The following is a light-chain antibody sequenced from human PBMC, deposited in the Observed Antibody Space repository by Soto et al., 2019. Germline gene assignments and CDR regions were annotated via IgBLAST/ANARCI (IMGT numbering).Light chain of an antibody. CDR3: QQRSNWPPG. Sequence: EIVLTQPPATLSLSPGERATLSCRASQSVSSYLAWYQQKPGQAPRLLIYDASNRATGIPARFSGSGSGTDFTLTISSLEPEDFAVYYCQQRSNWPPGFGPGTKVDIK. CDR1: QSVSSY. J-gene: IGKJ3*01. V-gene: IGKV3-11*01. CDR2: DAS.